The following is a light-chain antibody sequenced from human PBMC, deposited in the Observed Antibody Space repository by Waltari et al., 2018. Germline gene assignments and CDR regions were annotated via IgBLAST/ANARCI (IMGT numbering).Light chain of an antibody. CDR1: QSLAYMDENIF. CDR2: KVS. Sequence: DVVLTQSPLSLPVTLGQSASISCSSIQSLAYMDENIFLNRFQQMPGQSPRRLISKVSHRDAGVAGRFNGSGSGTEFTLTINRVEADDVAIYYCMQGTHWPPVTFGPGTKVVI. CDR3: MQGTHWPPVT. V-gene: IGKV2-30*01. J-gene: IGKJ3*01.